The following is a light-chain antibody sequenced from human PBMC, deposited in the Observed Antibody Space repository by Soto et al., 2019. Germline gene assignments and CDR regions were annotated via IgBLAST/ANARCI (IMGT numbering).Light chain of an antibody. CDR3: QQSYSTPYT. CDR1: QSISSY. J-gene: IGKJ2*01. Sequence: DIQMTQSPSSLSASVGDRVTITCRASQSISSYLNWYQQKPGKAPKLLIYAASSLQSGVPSRFSGSASGTDFTLTISSLQPEDFAPYYCQQSYSTPYTFGQGTKLEIK. CDR2: AAS. V-gene: IGKV1-39*01.